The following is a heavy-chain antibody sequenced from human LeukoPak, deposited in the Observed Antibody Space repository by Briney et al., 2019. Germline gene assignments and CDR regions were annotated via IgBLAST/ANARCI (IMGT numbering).Heavy chain of an antibody. J-gene: IGHJ4*02. V-gene: IGHV6-1*01. CDR3: ARSISGLGD. CDR1: GDSVSSNSAG. D-gene: IGHD3-10*01. CDR2: TYYRSKWYN. Sequence: SQTLSLTCAISGDSVSSNSAGWNWIRQSPSRGLEWLGRTYYRSKWYNDFAVSVKGRITISEDTSKNQFSLQLNSVTAEDTAVYYCARSISGLGDWGQGTLVTVSS.